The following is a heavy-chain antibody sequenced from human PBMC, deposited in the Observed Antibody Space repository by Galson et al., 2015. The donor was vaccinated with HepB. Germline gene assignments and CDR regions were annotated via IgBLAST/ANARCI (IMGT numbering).Heavy chain of an antibody. D-gene: IGHD3-22*01. Sequence: LRLSCAASGFTFSSYWMHWVRQAPGKGLVWVSRINSDGSSTSYADSVKGRFTISRDNAKNTLYLQMNSLRAEDTAVYYCASGISYYYDSSGYYSYWGQGTLVTVSS. CDR2: INSDGSST. V-gene: IGHV3-74*01. J-gene: IGHJ4*02. CDR3: ASGISYYYDSSGYYSY. CDR1: GFTFSSYW.